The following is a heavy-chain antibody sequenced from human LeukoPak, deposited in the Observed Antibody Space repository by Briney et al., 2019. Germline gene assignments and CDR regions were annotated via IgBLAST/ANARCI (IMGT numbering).Heavy chain of an antibody. CDR2: ISGSGGST. Sequence: GGSLRLSCAASGFTFSSYAMSWVRQAPGKGLEWVSAISGSGGSTYYADSVKGRFTISRDNSKNTLYLQMNSLRAEDTAVYYCAKVRVPYGDYVGNSCDYWGQGTLVTVSS. V-gene: IGHV3-23*01. CDR1: GFTFSSYA. CDR3: AKVRVPYGDYVGNSCDY. D-gene: IGHD4-17*01. J-gene: IGHJ4*02.